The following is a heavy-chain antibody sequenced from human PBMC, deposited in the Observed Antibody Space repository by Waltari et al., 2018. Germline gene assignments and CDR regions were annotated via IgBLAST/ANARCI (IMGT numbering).Heavy chain of an antibody. V-gene: IGHV4-61*02. J-gene: IGHJ4*02. Sequence: QVQLQESGPGLVKPSQTLSLTCTVDGGSNSRGSYYWSWIRQPAGKGLEWIGRIYTSGSTNYNPSLKSRVSISVDTSKNQFSLKLSSVTAADAAVYYCASGSHAGTWDRSPDYWGQGTLVTVSS. CDR1: GGSNSRGSYY. CDR2: IYTSGST. D-gene: IGHD6-13*01. CDR3: ASGSHAGTWDRSPDY.